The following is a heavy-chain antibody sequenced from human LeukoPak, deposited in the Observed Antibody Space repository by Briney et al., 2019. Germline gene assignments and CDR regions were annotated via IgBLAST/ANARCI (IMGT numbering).Heavy chain of an antibody. D-gene: IGHD6-13*01. J-gene: IGHJ5*02. Sequence: SETLSLTCAVYGGSFSGYYWSWIRQPAGKGLEWIGRIYTSGSTNYNPSLKSRVTMSVDTSKNQFSLKLSSVTAADTAVYYCARDCVAAADPNWFDPWGQGTLITVSS. CDR2: IYTSGST. V-gene: IGHV4-4*07. CDR3: ARDCVAAADPNWFDP. CDR1: GGSFSGYY.